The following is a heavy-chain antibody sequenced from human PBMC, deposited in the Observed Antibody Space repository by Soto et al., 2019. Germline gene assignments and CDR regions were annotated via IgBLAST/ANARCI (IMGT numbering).Heavy chain of an antibody. D-gene: IGHD1-26*01. J-gene: IGHJ5*02. CDR3: ARVVGAPNWFDP. V-gene: IGHV3-72*01. CDR2: SRNKANSYTT. CDR1: GFTFSDHQ. Sequence: EVQLVESGGGLVQPGGSLRLSCAASGFTFSDHQMDWVRQAPGKGLEWVGRSRNKANSYTTEYAASVKGRFTISRDXSKNSLYLQKNSLKIEDTAVYYCARVVGAPNWFDPWGQGTLVTVSS.